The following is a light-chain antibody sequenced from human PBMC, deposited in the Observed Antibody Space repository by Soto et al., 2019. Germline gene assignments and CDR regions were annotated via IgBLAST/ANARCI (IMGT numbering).Light chain of an antibody. CDR1: SSDVGDYNY. J-gene: IGLJ1*01. CDR2: DVS. Sequence: QSALTQPASVSGSPGQAITISCTGTSSDVGDYNYVSWYQHHPGKAPRLMIYDVSNRPSGVSNRFSGSKSGNTASLTISGLQAEDEADYYCTSYTCSSIPPYVFATGTKLTVL. V-gene: IGLV2-14*03. CDR3: TSYTCSSIPPYV.